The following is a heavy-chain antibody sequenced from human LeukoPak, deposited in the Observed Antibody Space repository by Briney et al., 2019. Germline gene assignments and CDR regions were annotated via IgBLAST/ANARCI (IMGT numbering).Heavy chain of an antibody. CDR1: GFTVSSNY. CDR2: IYSGGST. D-gene: IGHD3-9*01. J-gene: IGHJ4*02. CDR3: AALRYFDWLSSFDY. V-gene: IGHV3-53*01. Sequence: PGGSLRLSCAASGFTVSSNYMSWVRQAPGKGLEWVSVIYSGGSTYYADSVKGRFTISRDNSKNTLYLQMNSLRAEDTAVYYCAALRYFDWLSSFDYWGQGTLVTVSS.